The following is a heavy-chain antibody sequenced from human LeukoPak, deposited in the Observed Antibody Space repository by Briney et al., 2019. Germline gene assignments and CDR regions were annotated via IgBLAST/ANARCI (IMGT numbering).Heavy chain of an antibody. CDR2: ISSSSSYT. J-gene: IGHJ4*02. CDR3: ARDRVDSGSSDY. V-gene: IGHV3-11*06. CDR1: GFILSDYY. Sequence: GGSLRLSCAASGFILSDYYMSWIRQAPGKGLEWVSYISSSSSYTINADSVKGRFTVFRDNAKNLVFLQMNRLRAEDTAVYYCARDRVDSGSSDYWGQGTLVTVSS. D-gene: IGHD3-10*01.